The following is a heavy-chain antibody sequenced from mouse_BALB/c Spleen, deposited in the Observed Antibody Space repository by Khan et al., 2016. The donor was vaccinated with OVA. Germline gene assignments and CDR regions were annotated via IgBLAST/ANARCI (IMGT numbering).Heavy chain of an antibody. CDR1: GYTFSSYW. CDR2: INPTSGYT. Sequence: QVQLQQSGAEQAKPGASVKMSCKTSGYTFSSYWMHWVKQRPGQGLEWIGYINPTSGYTEYNEKFKDKATLSADKSSSTAYMQLTSLTSEDSAVXCCARDRIDYGVKGTTLPVSS. J-gene: IGHJ2*01. CDR3: ARDRIDY. V-gene: IGHV1-7*01.